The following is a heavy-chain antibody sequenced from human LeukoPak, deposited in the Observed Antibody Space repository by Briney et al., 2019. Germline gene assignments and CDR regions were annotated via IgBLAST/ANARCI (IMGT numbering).Heavy chain of an antibody. CDR3: ARDRIEGAYSSSWYFDY. CDR2: IIPILGIA. Sequence: GSSVKVSCKASGGTFSSYAISWVRQAPGQGLEWMGRIIPILGIANYAQKFQGRVTITADKSTSTAYMELSSLRSEDTAVYYCARDRIEGAYSSSWYFDYWGQGTLVTASS. J-gene: IGHJ4*02. V-gene: IGHV1-69*04. CDR1: GGTFSSYA. D-gene: IGHD6-13*01.